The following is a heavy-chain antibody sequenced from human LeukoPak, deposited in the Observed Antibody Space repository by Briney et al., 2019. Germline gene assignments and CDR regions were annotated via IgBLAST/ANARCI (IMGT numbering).Heavy chain of an antibody. CDR3: ARGYSYGYSVYYYYYMDV. J-gene: IGHJ6*03. CDR1: GGSISSHY. D-gene: IGHD5-18*01. V-gene: IGHV4-59*11. Sequence: SETLSLTCTVSGGSISSHYWSWIRQPPGKGLEGFGYIYYSGSTNYNPSLKSRVTISVDTSKNQFSLKLSSVTAADTAVYYCARGYSYGYSVYYYYYMDVWGKGTTVTVSS. CDR2: IYYSGST.